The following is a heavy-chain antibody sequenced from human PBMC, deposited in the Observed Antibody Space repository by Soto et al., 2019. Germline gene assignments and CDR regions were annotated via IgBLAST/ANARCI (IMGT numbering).Heavy chain of an antibody. D-gene: IGHD1-1*01. CDR2: IYHSGST. CDR3: ARAGDWNAEFSVNCFDP. J-gene: IGHJ5*02. V-gene: IGHV4-30-2*01. Sequence: QLQLQESGSGLVKPSQTLSLTCAVSGGSINSGGYSWSWIRQPPGKGLEWIGYIYHSGSTYYNPSLKTRVTMSIDRSKNHFSLKLGSVTAAYTAVYYCARAGDWNAEFSVNCFDPWGQGTLVIVSS. CDR1: GGSINSGGYS.